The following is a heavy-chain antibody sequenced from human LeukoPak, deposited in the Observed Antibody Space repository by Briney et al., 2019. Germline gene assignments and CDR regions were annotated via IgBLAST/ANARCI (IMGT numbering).Heavy chain of an antibody. CDR1: GFTFSSYA. CDR2: ISYDGSNK. V-gene: IGHV3-30-3*01. Sequence: PGRSLRLSCAASGFTFSSYAMHWVRQAPGKGLEWVAVISYDGSNKYYADSVKGRFTISRDNSKNTLYLQMNSLRAEDTAVYYCARAKYYYDSSGYDYWGQGTLVTVSS. CDR3: ARAKYYYDSSGYDY. J-gene: IGHJ4*02. D-gene: IGHD3-22*01.